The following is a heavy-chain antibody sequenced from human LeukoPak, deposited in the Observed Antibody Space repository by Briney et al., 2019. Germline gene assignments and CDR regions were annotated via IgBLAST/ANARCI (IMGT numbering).Heavy chain of an antibody. J-gene: IGHJ6*02. CDR2: INPNSGGT. V-gene: IGHV1-2*02. CDR3: ARAKGSGSFYTMDV. CDR1: GYTFTAYY. D-gene: IGHD3-10*01. Sequence: ASVKVSCKASGYTFTAYYIHWVRQAPGQGLEWMGRINPNSGGTNYAQKFQGRVTLTRDTPISTAYMDLSRLTSDDTALYYCARAKGSGSFYTMDVWGQGTTVTVSS.